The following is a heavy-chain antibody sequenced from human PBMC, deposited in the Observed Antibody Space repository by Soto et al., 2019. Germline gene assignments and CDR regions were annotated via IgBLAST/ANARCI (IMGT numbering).Heavy chain of an antibody. CDR3: AISKAPGSYYKAPNAFDI. D-gene: IGHD3-10*01. CDR2: IIPIFGTA. V-gene: IGHV1-69*13. J-gene: IGHJ3*02. Sequence: SVKVSCKASGGTFSSYAIGWVRQAPGQGLEWMGGIIPIFGTANYAQKFQGRVTITADESTSTAYMELSSLRSEDTAVYYCAISKAPGSYYKAPNAFDIWGQGTMVTVSS. CDR1: GGTFSSYA.